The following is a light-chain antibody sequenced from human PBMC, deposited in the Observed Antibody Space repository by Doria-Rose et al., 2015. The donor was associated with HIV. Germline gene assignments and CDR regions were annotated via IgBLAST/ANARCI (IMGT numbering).Light chain of an antibody. CDR2: AAS. V-gene: IGKV1-39*01. J-gene: IGKJ1*01. Sequence: DIQMTQSPTSLSASVGGRVTITCRAGQSISTYLNWYQQKPGKAPKLLIYAASTLQSGVPPRFSGSGSGTDFTLTINSLQPEDFATYYCQQTYSTPRAFGQGTTVEIK. CDR3: QQTYSTPRA. CDR1: QSISTY.